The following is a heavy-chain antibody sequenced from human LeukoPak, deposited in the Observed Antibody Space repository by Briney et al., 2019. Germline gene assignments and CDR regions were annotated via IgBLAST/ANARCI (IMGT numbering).Heavy chain of an antibody. CDR1: GGIFSSYA. Sequence: SVKVSCKASGGIFSSYAISWVRQAPGQGLEWMGGIIPIFGTANYAQKFQGRVTITTDESTSTAYMELSSLRSEDTAVYYCARDRSYDFWSGYHDSPYYFDYWGQGTLVTVSS. D-gene: IGHD3-3*01. CDR3: ARDRSYDFWSGYHDSPYYFDY. J-gene: IGHJ4*02. V-gene: IGHV1-69*05. CDR2: IIPIFGTA.